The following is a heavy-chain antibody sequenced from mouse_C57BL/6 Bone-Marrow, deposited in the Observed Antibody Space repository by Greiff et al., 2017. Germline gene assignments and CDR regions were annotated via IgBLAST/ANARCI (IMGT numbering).Heavy chain of an antibody. V-gene: IGHV1-81*01. CDR1: GYTFTSYG. CDR2: IYPRSGNT. J-gene: IGHJ3*01. CDR3: ERGRRGGFAY. Sequence: QVQLQQSGAELARPGASVKLSCKASGYTFTSYGISWVKQRTGQGLEWIGEIYPRSGNTYYNEKFKGKATLTADKSSSTAYMELRSLTSEDSAVFFCERGRRGGFAYWCQGTLVTVSA.